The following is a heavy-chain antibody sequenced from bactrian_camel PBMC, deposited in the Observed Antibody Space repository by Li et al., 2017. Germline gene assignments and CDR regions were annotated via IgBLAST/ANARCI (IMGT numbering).Heavy chain of an antibody. CDR2: MYTEGHR. V-gene: IGHV3S53*01. CDR1: TPVAC. Sequence: HVQLVESGGGSVQAGGSLTLSCSASTPVACMGWLRQVPGKDPQEVALMYTEGHRRYSPSVEGRFTISRGSADNTLVLEMTSLTPGDSAVYYCVAVEDYLFNCIWNQGQTDFSYWGQGTQVTVS. CDR3: VAVEDYLFNCIWNQGQTDFSY. J-gene: IGHJ6*01. D-gene: IGHD1*01.